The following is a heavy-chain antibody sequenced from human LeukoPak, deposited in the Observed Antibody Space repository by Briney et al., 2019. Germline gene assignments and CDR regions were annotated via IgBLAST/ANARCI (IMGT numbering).Heavy chain of an antibody. CDR2: AYYSGHT. CDR3: ARHPFATPFDY. V-gene: IGHV4-59*08. D-gene: IGHD2-15*01. CDR1: GGSIGDNY. Sequence: SETLSLTCTVSGGSIGDNYWSWIRQPPGKGLEWIGYAYYSGHTNYNSSLKSRVTMSLDTSKSQFSLRLSSVTAADTAVYFCARHPFATPFDYWGPGTLVTVSS. J-gene: IGHJ4*02.